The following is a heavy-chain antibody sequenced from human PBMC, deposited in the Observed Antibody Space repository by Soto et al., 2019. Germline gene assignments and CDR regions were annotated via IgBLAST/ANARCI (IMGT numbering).Heavy chain of an antibody. V-gene: IGHV2-5*02. J-gene: IGHJ4*02. D-gene: IGHD1-26*01. CDR3: AHAYGGRSLY. CDR1: GFSLPTDRVG. CDR2: IYWDDSK. Sequence: QITLKESGPTLVKPTQTLTLTCTFSGFSLPTDRVGVGWIRQPPGKALEWLAVIYWDDSKTYRPSLTSRLTITKDASKNQVALTMTDMDPVDTATYYCAHAYGGRSLYWGQGTLVTVSS.